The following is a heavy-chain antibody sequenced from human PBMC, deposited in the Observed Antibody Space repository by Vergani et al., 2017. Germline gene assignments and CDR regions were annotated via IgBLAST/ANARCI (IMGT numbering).Heavy chain of an antibody. Sequence: QVQLQQWGGGLLKPSATLSLTCVVNGGSFTSYHWTWIRQSPGEGLEWVGDIDHTGRPDYNPSLESRLTMSVDKSRNHLSLKLNSVTTTDTAIDFCARVNKGTKGHLDYDYFMDVWGQGTAVTVS. CDR3: ARVNKGTKGHLDYDYFMDV. D-gene: IGHD1-7*01. CDR2: IDHTGRP. J-gene: IGHJ6*03. CDR1: GGSFTSYH. V-gene: IGHV4-34*01.